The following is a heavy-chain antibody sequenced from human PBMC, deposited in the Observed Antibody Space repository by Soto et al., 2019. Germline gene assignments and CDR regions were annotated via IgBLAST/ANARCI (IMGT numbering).Heavy chain of an antibody. Sequence: QVQLVQSGAEVKKPGASVKVSCKASGYTFTNYGISWVRQAPGQGLEWMGWISAYNGNTKYAQKLQGRGTMTTDTPTSTAYMELRGLRSDDTAVYYCARGVGSGSYYNQYNWFDPWGQGTLVTVSS. CDR3: ARGVGSGSYYNQYNWFDP. CDR2: ISAYNGNT. D-gene: IGHD3-10*01. CDR1: GYTFTNYG. J-gene: IGHJ5*02. V-gene: IGHV1-18*01.